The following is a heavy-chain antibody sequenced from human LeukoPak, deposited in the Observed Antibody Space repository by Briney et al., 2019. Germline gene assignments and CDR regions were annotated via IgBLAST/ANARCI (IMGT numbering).Heavy chain of an antibody. CDR2: ISSSGSTI. J-gene: IGHJ4*02. CDR1: GFTFSDYY. Sequence: GGSLRLSCAASGFTFSDYYMSWIRQAPGKGLEWVSYISSSGSTIYYADSVKGRFTISRDNAKNSLYLQMNSLRAEDTAVYYCARPDFWSGLTEMGDYWGQGTLVTVSS. V-gene: IGHV3-11*01. D-gene: IGHD3-3*01. CDR3: ARPDFWSGLTEMGDY.